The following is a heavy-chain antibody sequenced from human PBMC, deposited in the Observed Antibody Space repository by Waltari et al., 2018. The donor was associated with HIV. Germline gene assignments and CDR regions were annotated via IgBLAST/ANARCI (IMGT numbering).Heavy chain of an antibody. V-gene: IGHV1-69*01. CDR2: IIHLFGTA. D-gene: IGHD2-2*01. Sequence: QVQLVQSGADVKKPGSSVKVSCKASGGTFSTYAVSWVRQAPGQGLEWMGGIIHLFGTANYAQKFQDRVTITADDSTTTVYMELSSLRSDDTAVYYCAQEKGSVVVPAEFDPWGQGTLVTVSS. CDR1: GGTFSTYA. CDR3: AQEKGSVVVPAEFDP. J-gene: IGHJ5*02.